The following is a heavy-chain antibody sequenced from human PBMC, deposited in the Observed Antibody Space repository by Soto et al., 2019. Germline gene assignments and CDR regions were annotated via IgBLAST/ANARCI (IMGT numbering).Heavy chain of an antibody. CDR2: IYYGAYT. D-gene: IGHD1-26*01. V-gene: IGHV4-59*01. J-gene: IGHJ5*02. CDR3: ARWDSNWFAP. CDR1: GGSITSDW. Sequence: PSETLSLTCIVSGGSITSDWWGWIRQPLGKGLEWIGYIYYGAYTNYNPILKSRVTISGDTSKNQVSLKLNSVTTADTAVYYCARWDSNWFAPWGQGVLVPVSS.